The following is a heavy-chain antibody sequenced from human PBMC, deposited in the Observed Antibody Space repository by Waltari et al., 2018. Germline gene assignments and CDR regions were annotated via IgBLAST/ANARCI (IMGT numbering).Heavy chain of an antibody. CDR1: GCSISSSSYY. Sequence: QLQLQESGPGLVKPSETLSLTCTVSGCSISSSSYYWGWIRQPPGKGLEWIGSIYYSGSTYYNPSLKSRVTISVDTSKNQFSLKLSSVTAADTAVYYCARAGQQLGIDYWGQGTLVTVSS. V-gene: IGHV4-39*07. J-gene: IGHJ4*02. CDR2: IYYSGST. D-gene: IGHD6-13*01. CDR3: ARAGQQLGIDY.